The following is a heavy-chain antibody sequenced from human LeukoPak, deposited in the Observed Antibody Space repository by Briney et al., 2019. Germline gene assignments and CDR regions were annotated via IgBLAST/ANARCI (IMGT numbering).Heavy chain of an antibody. Sequence: ETLSLTCTVSGGSISSSSYYWGWIRQPPGKGLEWVSAISGSGGSTYYADSVKGRFTISRDNSKNTLYLQMNSLRAEDTAVYYCAKDRSLSGWYIWYFDLWGRGTLVTVSS. D-gene: IGHD6-19*01. CDR2: ISGSGGST. V-gene: IGHV3-23*01. J-gene: IGHJ2*01. CDR1: GGSISSSSYY. CDR3: AKDRSLSGWYIWYFDL.